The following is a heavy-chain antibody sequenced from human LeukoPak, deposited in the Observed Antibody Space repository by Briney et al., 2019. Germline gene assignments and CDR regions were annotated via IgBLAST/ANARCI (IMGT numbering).Heavy chain of an antibody. Sequence: GGSLRLSCAASGFTFSRYAMSWLRQAPGKGLEWVSGISGSGGSTYYADSVKGRFTISRDNSKNTLYLQINSLRAEDTAVYYCAKDRTGYYDSSGYLNWFDPWGQGTLVTVSS. CDR1: GFTFSRYA. CDR2: ISGSGGST. D-gene: IGHD3-22*01. J-gene: IGHJ5*02. CDR3: AKDRTGYYDSSGYLNWFDP. V-gene: IGHV3-23*01.